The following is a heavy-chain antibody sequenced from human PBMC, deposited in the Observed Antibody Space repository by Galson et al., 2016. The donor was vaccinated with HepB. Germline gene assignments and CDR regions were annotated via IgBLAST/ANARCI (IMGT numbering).Heavy chain of an antibody. CDR3: ARGSSGSDAFDY. Sequence: SVKVSCKASGYTFNSYDINWVRQATGQGLEWMGWMNPNSANTGYAQSFQGRVTMTRNTSISTAYMELRSLRSEDTAVYYCARGSSGSDAFDYWGQGTLVTVSS. CDR1: GYTFNSYD. V-gene: IGHV1-8*01. D-gene: IGHD1-26*01. CDR2: MNPNSANT. J-gene: IGHJ4*02.